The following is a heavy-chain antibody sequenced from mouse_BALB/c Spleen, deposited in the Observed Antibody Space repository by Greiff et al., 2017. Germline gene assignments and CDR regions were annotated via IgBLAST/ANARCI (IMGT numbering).Heavy chain of an antibody. Sequence: VQLQQSGTVLARPGASVKMSCKASGYTFTSYWMHWVKQRPGQGLEWIGAIYPGNSDTSYNQKFKGKAKLTAVTSTSTAYMELSSLTNEDSAVYYCTTSGDYYGSSPGWGQGTSVTVAS. V-gene: IGHV1-5*01. D-gene: IGHD1-1*01. J-gene: IGHJ4*01. CDR1: GYTFTSYW. CDR3: TTSGDYYGSSPG. CDR2: IYPGNSDT.